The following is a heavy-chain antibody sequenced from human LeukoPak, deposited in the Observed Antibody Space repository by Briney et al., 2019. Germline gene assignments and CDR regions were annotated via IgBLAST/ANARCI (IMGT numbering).Heavy chain of an antibody. CDR1: GGSFSGYY. CDR2: INHSGST. V-gene: IGHV4-34*01. J-gene: IGHJ6*04. CDR3: ARGGTCHYYFVLDF. Sequence: SETLSLTCAVYGGSFSGYYWSWIRHPPGKGLEWRGEINHSGSTNYNPSLKSRVTISVDTSKNQFSLKLSSVTGADTAVYYCARGGTCHYYFVLDFWGKGPTVTGSS.